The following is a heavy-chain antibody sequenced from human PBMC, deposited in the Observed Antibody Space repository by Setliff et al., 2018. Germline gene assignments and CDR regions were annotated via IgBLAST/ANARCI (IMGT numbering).Heavy chain of an antibody. J-gene: IGHJ4*02. CDR2: IYYGGST. CDR1: GGSISSSNW. V-gene: IGHV4-4*02. CDR3: ARLWISYESNTYFYPKYFDF. Sequence: PSETLPLTCAVSGGSISSSNWWSWVRQPPGKGLEWIGYIYYGGSTNYNPSLNSRVAISVDTSENQFSLRLNSVTAADTAVYYCARLWISYESNTYFYPKYFDFWGQGTLVTVSS. D-gene: IGHD3-22*01.